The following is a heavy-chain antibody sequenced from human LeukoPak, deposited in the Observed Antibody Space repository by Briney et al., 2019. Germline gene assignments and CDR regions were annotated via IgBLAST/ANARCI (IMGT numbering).Heavy chain of an antibody. CDR3: ARDWFGETTFDY. D-gene: IGHD3-10*01. J-gene: IGHJ4*02. V-gene: IGHV1-18*01. Sequence: ASVKVSCKASGYTFTSYGISWVRQAPGQGLEWMGWISAYNGNTNYAQKLQGRVTMTTDTSTSTAYMELRGLRSDDTAVYYCARDWFGETTFDYWGQGTLVTVSS. CDR1: GYTFTSYG. CDR2: ISAYNGNT.